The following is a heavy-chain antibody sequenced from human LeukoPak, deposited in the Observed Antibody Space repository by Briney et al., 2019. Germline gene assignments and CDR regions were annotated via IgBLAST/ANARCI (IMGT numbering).Heavy chain of an antibody. J-gene: IGHJ6*03. CDR2: IYHRGST. Sequence: SETLSLTCAVSGYSLSSGYYWGGIRQPPGKGLDGIGSIYHRGSTYSTPSPKSGVTISVDTSKNQFSLKLSSVTAADTAVYYCARHGVVVVVAATYYMDVWGKGTTVTVSS. D-gene: IGHD2-15*01. CDR1: GYSLSSGYY. V-gene: IGHV4-38-2*01. CDR3: ARHGVVVVVAATYYMDV.